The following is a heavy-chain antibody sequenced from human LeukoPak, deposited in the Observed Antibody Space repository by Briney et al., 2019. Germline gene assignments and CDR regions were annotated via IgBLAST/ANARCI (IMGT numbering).Heavy chain of an antibody. CDR2: IRNDGSNK. D-gene: IGHD2-21*01. Sequence: GGSLRLSCAASRFTLSSYGMHWVRQAPGKGLEWVAFIRNDGSNKYYPDSVKGRFTISRDNSKNTLYLQMNSLRAEDTAVYYCAKSRPFVGDYYYYYGMDVWGHGTTVTVSS. J-gene: IGHJ6*02. CDR1: RFTLSSYG. V-gene: IGHV3-30*02. CDR3: AKSRPFVGDYYYYYGMDV.